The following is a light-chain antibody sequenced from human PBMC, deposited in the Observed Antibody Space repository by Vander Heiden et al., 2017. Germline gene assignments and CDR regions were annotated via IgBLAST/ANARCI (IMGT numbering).Light chain of an antibody. CDR1: NIGTKS. CDR2: DDS. Sequence: SYVLTQAPSVSVAPGQTAGIPCGGNNIGTKSVNWYQQKPGQAPVLVVYDDSDRPSGIPERFSGSNSGNTATLTISRVEAGDEADYYCQVWDSSSDHWVFGGGTKLSVL. CDR3: QVWDSSSDHWV. J-gene: IGLJ3*02. V-gene: IGLV3-21*02.